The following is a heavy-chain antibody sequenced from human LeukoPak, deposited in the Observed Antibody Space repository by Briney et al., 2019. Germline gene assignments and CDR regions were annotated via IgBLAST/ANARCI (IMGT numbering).Heavy chain of an antibody. D-gene: IGHD3-10*01. V-gene: IGHV3-21*01. CDR2: ISSSSSYI. CDR3: ARELMVRGIPPDY. CDR1: GFPFSSYS. J-gene: IGHJ4*02. Sequence: PGGSLRLPCAASGFPFSSYSMNWVRQAPGKGLEWVSSISSSSSYIYYADSVKGRFTISRDNAKNSLYLQMNSLRAEDTAVYYCARELMVRGIPPDYWGQGTLVTVSS.